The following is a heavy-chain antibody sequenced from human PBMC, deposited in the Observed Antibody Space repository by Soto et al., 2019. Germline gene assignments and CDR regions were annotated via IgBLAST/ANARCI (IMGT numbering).Heavy chain of an antibody. V-gene: IGHV3-23*01. CDR3: GRDAGVADEMFDY. J-gene: IGHJ4*02. CDR1: GFTFSHYG. Sequence: GGSLRLSCAASGFTFSHYGMNWFRQAPGKGLEWVSTISPNGGNTHYADSVKGRFTISRDNSKNTFFLQMNSLRADDTAVYYCGRDAGVADEMFDYWGQGTQVTVSS. CDR2: ISPNGGNT. D-gene: IGHD2-8*01.